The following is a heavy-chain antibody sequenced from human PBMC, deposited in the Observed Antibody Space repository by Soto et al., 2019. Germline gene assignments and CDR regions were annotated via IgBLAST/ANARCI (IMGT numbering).Heavy chain of an antibody. CDR3: ARGLAPTIFGTVPTPNWFDP. CDR1: GGSFSGYF. Sequence: SETLSLTCAVYGGSFSGYFWSWLRQPPGKGLEWIAEANDRGSRNYNPPLRGRLTISLDTSKNQFSLRLRSVTSADTAVYYCARGLAPTIFGTVPTPNWFDPWGQGTLVT. D-gene: IGHD3-3*01. CDR2: ANDRGSR. V-gene: IGHV4-34*01. J-gene: IGHJ5*02.